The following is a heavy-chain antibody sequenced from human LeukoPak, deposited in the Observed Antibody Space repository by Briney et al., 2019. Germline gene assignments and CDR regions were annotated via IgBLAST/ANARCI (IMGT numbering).Heavy chain of an antibody. J-gene: IGHJ6*03. CDR3: AKGVRSYYYYYMDV. D-gene: IGHD3-16*01. Sequence: PGGSLRLSCAASGFTFSSYGMHWVRQAPGKGLEWVAVISYDGSNKYYADSVKGRFTISRDNSKNTLYLQMNSLRAEDTAVYYCAKGVRSYYYYYMDVWGKGTTVTVSS. V-gene: IGHV3-30*18. CDR2: ISYDGSNK. CDR1: GFTFSSYG.